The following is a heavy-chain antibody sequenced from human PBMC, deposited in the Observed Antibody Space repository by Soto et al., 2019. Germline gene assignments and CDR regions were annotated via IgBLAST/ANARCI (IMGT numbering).Heavy chain of an antibody. Sequence: QVQLQESGPGLVKPSETLSLTCTVSGGSISSYYWSWIRQPPGKGLEWIGYIYYSGSTNYNPSLKSRVTISVDTSKNQFSLKLSSVTAADTAVYYCARVVGVTTVTHWYFDLWGRGTLVTVSS. D-gene: IGHD4-17*01. V-gene: IGHV4-59*01. CDR1: GGSISSYY. CDR2: IYYSGST. J-gene: IGHJ2*01. CDR3: ARVVGVTTVTHWYFDL.